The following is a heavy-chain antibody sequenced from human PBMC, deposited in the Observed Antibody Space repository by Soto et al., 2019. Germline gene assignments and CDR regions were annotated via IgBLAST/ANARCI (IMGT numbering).Heavy chain of an antibody. CDR2: ISSSSSYI. CDR1: GFTFSSYS. D-gene: IGHD5-18*01. Sequence: PGGSLRLSCAASGFTFSSYSMNWVRQAPGKGLEWVSSISSSSSYIYYADSVKGRFTISRDNAKNSLYLQMNSLRAEDTAVYYCARIVPDTAMVYYYGMDVWGQGTTVTVSS. J-gene: IGHJ6*02. V-gene: IGHV3-21*01. CDR3: ARIVPDTAMVYYYGMDV.